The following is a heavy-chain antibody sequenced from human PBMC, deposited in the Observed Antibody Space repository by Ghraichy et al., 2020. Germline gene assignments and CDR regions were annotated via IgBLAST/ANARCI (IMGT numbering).Heavy chain of an antibody. D-gene: IGHD2-15*01. CDR1: GYTFTSYG. J-gene: IGHJ4*02. CDR3: ARVRGDIVWVVAAMVSADEYYFDY. V-gene: IGHV1-18*01. CDR2: INAYNGNT. Sequence: ASVKVSCKASGYTFTSYGISWVRQAPGQGLEWMGWINAYNGNTNYAQKLQGRVTMTTDTSTSTAYMELRSLRSDDTAVYYCARVRGDIVWVVAAMVSADEYYFDYWGQGTLVTVSS.